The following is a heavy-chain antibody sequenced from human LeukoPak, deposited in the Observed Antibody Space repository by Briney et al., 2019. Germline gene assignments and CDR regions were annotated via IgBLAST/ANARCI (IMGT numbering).Heavy chain of an antibody. V-gene: IGHV3-23*01. D-gene: IGHD6-13*01. CDR3: AKALNWDEDYRIAAAGEDY. J-gene: IGHJ4*02. CDR2: ISGSGGST. Sequence: GGSLRLSCAVSGFTFRGYAMSWVRQAPGKGLEWVSAISGSGGSTYYADSVKGPVTISRDNSKNTLYLPMNSLRAEDTAVYYCAKALNWDEDYRIAAAGEDYWGQGTLVTVSS. CDR1: GFTFRGYA.